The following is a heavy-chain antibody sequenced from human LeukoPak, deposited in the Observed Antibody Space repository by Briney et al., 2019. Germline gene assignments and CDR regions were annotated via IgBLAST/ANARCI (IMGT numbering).Heavy chain of an antibody. CDR2: IIPIFGTA. Sequence: ASVKVSCKASGGTFSSYAISWARQAPGQGLEWMGGIIPIFGTANYAQKFQGRVTITTDESTSTAYMELSSLRSEDTAVYYCAREIGIVGTTSRENNWFDPWGQGTLATVSS. J-gene: IGHJ5*02. CDR3: AREIGIVGTTSRENNWFDP. CDR1: GGTFSSYA. D-gene: IGHD1-26*01. V-gene: IGHV1-69*05.